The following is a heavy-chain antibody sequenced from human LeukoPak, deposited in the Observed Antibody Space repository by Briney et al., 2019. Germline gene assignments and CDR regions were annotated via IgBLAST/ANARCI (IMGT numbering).Heavy chain of an antibody. CDR3: ARADCSSSTCYLRRSWFDP. V-gene: IGHV3-21*01. Sequence: GGSLRLFCAASGFTLSNYDMNWVRQAPGKGLEWVSSISTSSRYIYYKDSVRGRFTISRDDAKNSLYLEMNSLRAEDTAVYYCARADCSSSTCYLRRSWFDPWGQGTLVTVSS. J-gene: IGHJ5*02. CDR1: GFTLSNYD. D-gene: IGHD2-2*01. CDR2: ISTSSRYI.